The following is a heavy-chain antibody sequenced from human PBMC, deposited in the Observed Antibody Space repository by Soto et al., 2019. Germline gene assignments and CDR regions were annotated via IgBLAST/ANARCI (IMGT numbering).Heavy chain of an antibody. V-gene: IGHV4-31*03. J-gene: IGHJ4*02. Sequence: LSLTCTVSGDSIKRSDVYWSWIRQHPGKGLEWIGYIFYSGITHYNPSLKSRVTTSVDTSRNQFSLNLTSVTAADTAVYYCARALGSSPLSYWGQGTLVTVSS. D-gene: IGHD6-6*01. CDR1: GDSIKRSDVY. CDR2: IFYSGIT. CDR3: ARALGSSPLSY.